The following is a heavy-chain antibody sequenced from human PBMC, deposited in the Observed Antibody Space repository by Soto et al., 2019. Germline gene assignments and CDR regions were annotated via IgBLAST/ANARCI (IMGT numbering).Heavy chain of an antibody. V-gene: IGHV4-30-4*01. J-gene: IGHJ6*02. Sequence: PSETLSLTCTVSGGSISSGNYYWSWIRQPPGKGLEWIGFISYSGSTNYNPSLKSRVTISVDTSKNQFSLKLSSVTAADTAVYYCARLGYDILTGYAYGMDVWGQGTTVTVSS. CDR1: GGSISSGNYY. CDR3: ARLGYDILTGYAYGMDV. D-gene: IGHD3-9*01. CDR2: ISYSGST.